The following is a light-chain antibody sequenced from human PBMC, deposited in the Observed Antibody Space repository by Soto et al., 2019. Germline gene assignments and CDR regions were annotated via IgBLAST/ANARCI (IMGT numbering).Light chain of an antibody. J-gene: IGKJ5*01. CDR1: QSVSSN. V-gene: IGKV3-15*01. CDR3: QHYNNWSA. CDR2: GAS. Sequence: EVVMTQSPDTLSVSPGERATLSCRASQSVSSNLAWYQQKPGQAPRLLIYGASTRATGIPARFSGSGSGTEFTLTISSLQSEDFAVYYCQHYNNWSAFGQGTRLEIK.